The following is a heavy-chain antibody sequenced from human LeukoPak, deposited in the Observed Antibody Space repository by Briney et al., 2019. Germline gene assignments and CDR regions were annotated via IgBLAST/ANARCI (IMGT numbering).Heavy chain of an antibody. V-gene: IGHV3-48*01. CDR3: AKVPLRELVVVPAAEGY. CDR1: GFTFSSYS. J-gene: IGHJ4*02. D-gene: IGHD2-2*01. Sequence: PGGSLRLSCAASGFTFSSYSMNWVRQAPGKGLEWVSYISSSSSTIYYADSVKGRFTISRDNAKNSLYLQMNSLRAEDTAVYYCAKVPLRELVVVPAAEGYWGQGTLVTVSS. CDR2: ISSSSSTI.